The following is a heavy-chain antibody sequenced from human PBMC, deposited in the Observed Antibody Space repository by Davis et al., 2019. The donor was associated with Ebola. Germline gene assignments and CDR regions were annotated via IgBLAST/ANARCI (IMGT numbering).Heavy chain of an antibody. Sequence: AGSLTLSCTVSGGSTSSYYWSWIRQPPGKGLEWIGYTYYSGSTNYNPSLKSRVTISVDTSKNQFSLKLSSVAAADTAVYYCARLYLPYDAFDIWGQGTMVTVSS. V-gene: IGHV4-59*08. CDR3: ARLYLPYDAFDI. CDR2: TYYSGST. CDR1: GGSTSSYY. D-gene: IGHD2/OR15-2a*01. J-gene: IGHJ3*02.